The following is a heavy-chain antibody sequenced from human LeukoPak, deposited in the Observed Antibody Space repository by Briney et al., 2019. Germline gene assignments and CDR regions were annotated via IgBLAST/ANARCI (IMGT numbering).Heavy chain of an antibody. D-gene: IGHD3-22*01. J-gene: IGHJ4*02. CDR1: GFTFSYFW. CDR3: AREYYYDSSGYGSFGY. CDR2: IKEDGSEK. Sequence: PGGSLRLSCAASGFTFSYFWMSWVRQAPGKGLEWVANIKEDGSEKYYVDSVKGRFTITRDNAKNSLYLQMNSLRAEDTAVYYXAREYYYDSSGYGSFGYWGQGTLVTVSS. V-gene: IGHV3-7*01.